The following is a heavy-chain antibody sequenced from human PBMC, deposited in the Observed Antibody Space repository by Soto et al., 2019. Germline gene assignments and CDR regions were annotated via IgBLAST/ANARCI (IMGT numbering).Heavy chain of an antibody. CDR3: ARPHYDSNTFYYFFDY. V-gene: IGHV4-31*03. D-gene: IGHD3-22*01. CDR2: IYYSGRT. CDR1: GGSISGGGYY. J-gene: IGHJ4*02. Sequence: SETLSLTCTVSGGSISGGGYYWSWIRQHPGKGLEWIGYIYYSGRTYYNPSLKSRVTISVDTSKNQFPLELSSVTAADTDVYYCARPHYDSNTFYYFFDYWGQGTLVTVSS.